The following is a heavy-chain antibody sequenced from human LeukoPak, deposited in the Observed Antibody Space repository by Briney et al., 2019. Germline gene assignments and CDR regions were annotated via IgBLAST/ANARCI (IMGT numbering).Heavy chain of an antibody. J-gene: IGHJ6*04. V-gene: IGHV1-69*13. CDR2: IIPIFGTA. CDR1: GGTFSSYA. Sequence: ASVKVSCKASGGTFSSYAISWVRQAPGQGLEWMGGIIPIFGTANYAQKFQGRVTITGDESTSTAYMELSSLRSEDTAVYYCAVVVVAVSPYYYYYGMDVWGKGTTVTVSS. CDR3: AVVVVAVSPYYYYYGMDV. D-gene: IGHD2-15*01.